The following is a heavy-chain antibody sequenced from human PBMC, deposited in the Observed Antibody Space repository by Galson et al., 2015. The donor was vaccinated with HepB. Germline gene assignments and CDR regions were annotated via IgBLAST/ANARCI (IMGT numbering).Heavy chain of an antibody. D-gene: IGHD6-13*01. Sequence: SLRLSCAASGFTFSSYAMHWVRQAPGKGLEWVAVISYDGGNKYYADSVKGRFTISRDNSKNTLYLQMNSLRAEDTAVYYCASPLSIAAAGTYGGEDYWGQGTLVTVSS. V-gene: IGHV3-30-3*01. CDR1: GFTFSSYA. J-gene: IGHJ4*02. CDR3: ASPLSIAAAGTYGGEDY. CDR2: ISYDGGNK.